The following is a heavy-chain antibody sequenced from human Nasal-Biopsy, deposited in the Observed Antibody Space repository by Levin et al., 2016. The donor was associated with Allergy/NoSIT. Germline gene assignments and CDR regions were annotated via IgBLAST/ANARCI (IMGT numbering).Heavy chain of an antibody. V-gene: IGHV3-15*01. CDR3: TATLYDILTGYYHG. J-gene: IGHJ4*02. CDR1: GFTFSNAW. CDR2: IKSKADGGTT. Sequence: GGSLRLSCAASGFTFSNAWMSWVRQAPGKGLEWVGRIKSKADGGTTDYAAPVKGTFTISRDDSKNTLYLQMNSLKIEDTAVYYCTATLYDILTGYYHGWGQGTLVAVSS. D-gene: IGHD3-9*01.